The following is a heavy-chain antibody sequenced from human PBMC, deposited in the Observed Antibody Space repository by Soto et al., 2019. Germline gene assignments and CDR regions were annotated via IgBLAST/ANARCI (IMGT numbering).Heavy chain of an antibody. CDR1: GFTFSSYW. CDR3: AKDSGYYDSKNRYYFDY. Sequence: GGSLRLSCAASGFTFSSYWMSWVRQAPGKGLEWVANIEQDGSEKYYVDSVKGRFTISRYNSKNTLYLQMNSLRAEDTAVYYCAKDSGYYDSKNRYYFDYWGQGTLVTVSS. CDR2: IEQDGSEK. D-gene: IGHD3-22*01. V-gene: IGHV3-7*01. J-gene: IGHJ4*02.